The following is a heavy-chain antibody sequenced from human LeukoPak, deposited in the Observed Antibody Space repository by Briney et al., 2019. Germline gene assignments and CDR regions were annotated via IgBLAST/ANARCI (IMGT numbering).Heavy chain of an antibody. CDR3: VRIRGFLFDY. D-gene: IGHD3-3*02. V-gene: IGHV3-48*03. Sequence: GGSLRLSCAASGFMFSNEEVNWVRRAPGKGLEWLSYISSSGGAIYYTDSVKGRFTISRDNAKRFLYLQMNSLRVEDTAVYYCVRIRGFLFDYWGQGSLVTVSS. J-gene: IGHJ4*02. CDR1: GFMFSNEE. CDR2: ISSSGGAI.